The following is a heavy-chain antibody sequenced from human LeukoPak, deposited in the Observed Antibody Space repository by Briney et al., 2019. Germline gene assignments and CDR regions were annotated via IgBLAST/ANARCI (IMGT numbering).Heavy chain of an antibody. J-gene: IGHJ6*03. V-gene: IGHV1-18*01. CDR3: ARVGYCTNGVCSHLYYYMDV. Sequence: ASVKVSCKASGYTFTSYGISWVRQAPGQGLEWMGWISAYNGNTNYAQKLQGRVTMTTDTSTSTAYMELRSLRSDDTAVYYCARVGYCTNGVCSHLYYYMDVWGKGTTVTVSS. D-gene: IGHD2-8*01. CDR1: GYTFTSYG. CDR2: ISAYNGNT.